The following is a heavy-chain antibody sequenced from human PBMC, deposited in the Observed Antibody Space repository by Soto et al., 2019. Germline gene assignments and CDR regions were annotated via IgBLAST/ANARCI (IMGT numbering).Heavy chain of an antibody. D-gene: IGHD3-22*01. CDR1: GFTFSSYA. Sequence: GGSLRLSCAASGFTFSSYAMSWVRQAPGKGLEWVSAISGSGGSTYYADSVKGRFTISRDNSKNTLYLQMNSLRAEDTAVYYCAKSSYCYDSSPWAYWGQGTLVTVSS. CDR2: ISGSGGST. J-gene: IGHJ4*02. CDR3: AKSSYCYDSSPWAY. V-gene: IGHV3-23*01.